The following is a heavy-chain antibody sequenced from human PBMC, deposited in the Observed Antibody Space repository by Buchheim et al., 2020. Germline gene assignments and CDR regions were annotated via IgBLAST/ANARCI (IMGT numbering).Heavy chain of an antibody. Sequence: QVQLVQSGAEVKKPGSSVKVSCKASGGTFSSYAISWVRQAPGQGLEWMGGILPVYGTPNYAHKFQGRVTITVDESTTTATSTAYMELSDLRSEDTGTYYCARGTRTTERFDLWGQGT. CDR1: GGTFSSYA. V-gene: IGHV1-69*01. D-gene: IGHD1-1*01. J-gene: IGHJ4*02. CDR3: ARGTRTTERFDL. CDR2: ILPVYGTP.